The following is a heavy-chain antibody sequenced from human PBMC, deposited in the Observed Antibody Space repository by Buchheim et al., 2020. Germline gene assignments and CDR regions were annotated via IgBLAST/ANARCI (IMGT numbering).Heavy chain of an antibody. Sequence: QVQLVESGGGVVQPGRSLRLSCAASGFTFSSYAMHWVRQAPGKGLEWVAVISYDGSNKYYADSGKGRLTISRDNSKKTLYLQMNSLRAEDTAVYYCARDRVSGATTWFDYWGQGTL. D-gene: IGHD1-26*01. CDR2: ISYDGSNK. J-gene: IGHJ4*02. CDR3: ARDRVSGATTWFDY. V-gene: IGHV3-30*04. CDR1: GFTFSSYA.